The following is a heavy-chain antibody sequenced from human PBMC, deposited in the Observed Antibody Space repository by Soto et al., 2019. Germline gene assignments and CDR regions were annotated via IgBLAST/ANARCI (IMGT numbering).Heavy chain of an antibody. V-gene: IGHV1-18*01. CDR1: GYAFTTYG. Sequence: QVHLVQSGAEVKKPGASVKVSCKGSGYAFTTYGITWVRQAPGQGLEWMGWISAHNGNTNSAQKLQGRVIVTRDTSTSTAYLELRSLRSDDTDVYYCARGRYGDYWGQGALVTVSS. CDR2: ISAHNGNT. CDR3: ARGRYGDY. D-gene: IGHD1-1*01. J-gene: IGHJ4*02.